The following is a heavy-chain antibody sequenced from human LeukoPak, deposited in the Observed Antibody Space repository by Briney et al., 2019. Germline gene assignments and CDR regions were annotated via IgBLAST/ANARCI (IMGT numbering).Heavy chain of an antibody. CDR1: GGSISSSNW. CDR2: IYHSGST. J-gene: IGHJ5*02. D-gene: IGHD1-26*01. Sequence: PSGTLSLTCAVSGGSISSSNWWSWVRQPPGKGLEWIGEIYHSGSTNYNPSLKSRVTISVDTSKNQFSLKLSSVTAADTAVYYCARAGSGRSPDWFDPWGQGTLVTVSS. V-gene: IGHV4-4*02. CDR3: ARAGSGRSPDWFDP.